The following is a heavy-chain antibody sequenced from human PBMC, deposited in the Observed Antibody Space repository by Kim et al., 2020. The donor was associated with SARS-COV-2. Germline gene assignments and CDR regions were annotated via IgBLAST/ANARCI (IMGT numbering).Heavy chain of an antibody. CDR2: IIPIFGTA. Sequence: SVKVSCKASGGTFSSYAISWVRQAPGQGLEWMGGIIPIFGTANYAQKFQGRVTITADESTSTAYMELSSLRSEDTAVYYCARGRAPVYYDILTGYYRYYGMDVWGQGTTVTVSS. J-gene: IGHJ6*02. D-gene: IGHD3-9*01. CDR3: ARGRAPVYYDILTGYYRYYGMDV. V-gene: IGHV1-69*13. CDR1: GGTFSSYA.